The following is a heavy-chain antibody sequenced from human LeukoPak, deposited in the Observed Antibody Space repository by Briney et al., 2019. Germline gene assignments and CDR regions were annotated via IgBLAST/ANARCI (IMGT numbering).Heavy chain of an antibody. Sequence: GASVKVSCKASGYTFTSYGISWVRQAPGQGLEWMGWISAYNGNTNYAQKLQGRVTMTTDTSASTAYMELRSLRSDDTAVYYCAREPTMVRGPNWFDPWGQGTLVTVSS. CDR1: GYTFTSYG. CDR3: AREPTMVRGPNWFDP. CDR2: ISAYNGNT. D-gene: IGHD3-10*01. V-gene: IGHV1-18*01. J-gene: IGHJ5*02.